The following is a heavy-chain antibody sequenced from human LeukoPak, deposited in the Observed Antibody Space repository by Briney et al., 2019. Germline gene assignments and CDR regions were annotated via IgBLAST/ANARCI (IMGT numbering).Heavy chain of an antibody. CDR2: IYHSGST. D-gene: IGHD6-6*01. CDR3: GRVRAGSSSPSVRDAFDI. J-gene: IGHJ3*02. CDR1: GYSISSGYY. V-gene: IGHV4-38-2*02. Sequence: PSETLSLTCTVSGYSISSGYYWGWIRQPPGKGLEWIGSIYHSGSTYYNPSLKSRVTISVDTSKNQFSLKLSSVTAADTAVYYCGRVRAGSSSPSVRDAFDIWGQGTMVTVSS.